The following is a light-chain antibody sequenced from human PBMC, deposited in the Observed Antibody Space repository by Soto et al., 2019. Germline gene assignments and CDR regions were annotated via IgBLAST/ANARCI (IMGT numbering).Light chain of an antibody. J-gene: IGKJ4*01. CDR2: DAS. CDR3: QQYNKWPLS. CDR1: QSIRGS. Sequence: EIVMTQSPDTLSVSPGERATLSCRASQSIRGSLAWYQQKPGQAPRLLIYDASTGATGIPDRFSASGSGTEFTLTRSSLQSEDFAVYYCQQYNKWPLSFGGGTKVELK. V-gene: IGKV3-15*01.